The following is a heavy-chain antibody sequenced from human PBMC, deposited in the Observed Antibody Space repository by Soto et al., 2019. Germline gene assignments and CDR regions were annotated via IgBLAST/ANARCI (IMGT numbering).Heavy chain of an antibody. V-gene: IGHV1-69*08. CDR2: IIPILGIA. Sequence: QVQLVQSGAEVKKPGSSVKVSCKASGGTFSSYTISWVRQAPGQGLEWMGRIIPILGIANYAQKFQGRVTITADKSTSTAYMELSSPRSEDTAVYYCAREGDNYGMDVWGQGTTVTVSS. CDR1: GGTFSSYT. CDR3: AREGDNYGMDV. J-gene: IGHJ6*02.